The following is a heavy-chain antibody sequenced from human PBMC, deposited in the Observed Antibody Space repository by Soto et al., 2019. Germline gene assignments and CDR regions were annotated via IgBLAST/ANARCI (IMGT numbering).Heavy chain of an antibody. J-gene: IGHJ3*01. CDR2: ISSSGSTT. CDR1: GFTFNTYE. Sequence: EVQLVESGGGLVQPGGSLRLSCAASGFTFNTYEMNWVRQAPGKGLEWVSYISSSGSTTYYADSVKGRFTISRDNAKNSQYLEMNSRRAVDTASYYCATRAGGGGAFDFWGQGTMVTVSS. D-gene: IGHD3-10*01. V-gene: IGHV3-48*03. CDR3: ATRAGGGGAFDF.